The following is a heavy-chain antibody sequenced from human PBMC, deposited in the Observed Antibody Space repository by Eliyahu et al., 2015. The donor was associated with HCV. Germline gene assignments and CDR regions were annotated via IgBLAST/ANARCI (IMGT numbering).Heavy chain of an antibody. V-gene: IGHV3-48*01. D-gene: IGHD2-15*01. Sequence: EVQLVESGGGLVQPGGSLRLSXAASGFTFSXYXXNWXRQAPGKGLGWVSYISSSSSTIYYADSVKGRFTISRDNAKNSLYLQMNSLRAEDTAVYYCAREKDVVVVDLGYYHYYGMDVWGQGTTVTVSS. J-gene: IGHJ6*02. CDR3: AREKDVVVVDLGYYHYYGMDV. CDR1: GFTFSXYX. CDR2: ISSSSSTI.